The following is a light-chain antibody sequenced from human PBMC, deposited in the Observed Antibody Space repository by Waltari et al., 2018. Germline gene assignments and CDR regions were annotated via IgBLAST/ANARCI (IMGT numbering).Light chain of an antibody. Sequence: QSALTQPRSVSGSPGQSVTISCSGTSSDVGGYNYVSWYQQHPGKAPKFIIYEVNKRPSGVPDRFPGSKSGNTASLTISGLQDEDEADYYCYSYADSYTWVFGGGTKLTVL. CDR2: EVN. CDR3: YSYADSYTWV. J-gene: IGLJ3*02. V-gene: IGLV2-11*01. CDR1: SSDVGGYNY.